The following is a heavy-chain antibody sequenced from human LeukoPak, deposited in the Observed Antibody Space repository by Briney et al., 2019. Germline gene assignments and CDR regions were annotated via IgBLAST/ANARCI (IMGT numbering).Heavy chain of an antibody. CDR2: INPNSGGT. J-gene: IGHJ4*02. CDR1: GYTFTGYY. Sequence: ASVKVSCKASGYTFTGYYTHWVRQAPGQGLEWMGWINPNSGGTKYAQKFQGRVTMTRDTSISTAYMELSRLRSDDTAVYYCARDPYDSSSYYYSYFDYWGQGTLVTVSS. CDR3: ARDPYDSSSYYYSYFDY. D-gene: IGHD3-22*01. V-gene: IGHV1-2*02.